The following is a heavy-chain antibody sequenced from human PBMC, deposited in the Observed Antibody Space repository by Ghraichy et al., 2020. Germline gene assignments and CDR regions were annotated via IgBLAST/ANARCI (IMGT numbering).Heavy chain of an antibody. Sequence: SETLSLTCTVSGGSISSHYWSWIRQPTGKGLEWIGYVDYRGSTNYNPSLKSRVTISGETSKNQFSLKLSSVTAADKAVYYCASHAPILRYGMDVWGPGTTVTVSS. CDR2: VDYRGST. CDR3: ASHAPILRYGMDV. CDR1: GGSISSHY. V-gene: IGHV4-59*11. J-gene: IGHJ6*02.